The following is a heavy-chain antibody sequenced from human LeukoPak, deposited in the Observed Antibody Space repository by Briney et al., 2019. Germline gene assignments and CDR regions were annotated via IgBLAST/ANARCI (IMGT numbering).Heavy chain of an antibody. D-gene: IGHD2-15*01. CDR1: GGSISGGNYH. J-gene: IGHJ4*02. Sequence: PSETLSLTCTVSGGSISGGNYHWSWIRQPAGKVLYWIGRVYTSGRTNYNPSLRNRVSMSLDTSKNQFSLTLNSVTAADTAVYYCARVSTLDGIVLDSWGQGILVTVSP. CDR3: ARVSTLDGIVLDS. V-gene: IGHV4-61*02. CDR2: VYTSGRT.